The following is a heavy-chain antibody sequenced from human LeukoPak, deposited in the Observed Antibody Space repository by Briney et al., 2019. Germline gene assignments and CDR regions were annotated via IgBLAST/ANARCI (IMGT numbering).Heavy chain of an antibody. J-gene: IGHJ4*02. V-gene: IGHV3-49*04. CDR2: IRSEAYSGTP. Sequence: TGGSLRLSCTASGFTFRDHAVSWVRQAPGKGLEWVGFIRSEAYSGTPEYAASVKGRFTISTDDSKSIAYLLMYSLKTEDTAVYYYARDPGGYYYDSSGYPYYFDYWGQGTLVTVSS. D-gene: IGHD3-22*01. CDR1: GFTFRDHA. CDR3: ARDPGGYYYDSSGYPYYFDY.